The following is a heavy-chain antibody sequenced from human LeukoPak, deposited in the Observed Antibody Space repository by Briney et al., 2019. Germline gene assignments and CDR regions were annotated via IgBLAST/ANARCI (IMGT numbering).Heavy chain of an antibody. J-gene: IGHJ3*02. D-gene: IGHD2-2*01. V-gene: IGHV4-4*07. CDR1: GGSISSYY. Sequence: SETLSLTCTVSGGSISSYYWSWIRQPAGKGLEWIGRIYTSGSTNYNPSLKSRVTMSVDTSKNQFSLKLSSVTAADTAVYYCASGLVVPAAMGDEHAFDIWGQGTMVTVSS. CDR3: ASGLVVPAAMGDEHAFDI. CDR2: IYTSGST.